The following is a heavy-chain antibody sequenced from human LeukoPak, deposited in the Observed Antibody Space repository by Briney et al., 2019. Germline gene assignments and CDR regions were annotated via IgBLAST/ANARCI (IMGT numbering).Heavy chain of an antibody. CDR2: IYYSGST. CDR1: GGSISSGGYY. V-gene: IGHV4-31*03. Sequence: SETLSLTCTVSGGSISSGGYYWSWIRQHPGKGLEWIGYIYYSGSTYYNPSLKSRVTTSVDTSKNQFSLKLSSVTAADTAVYYCARDPPSYYYDSSGPQNAFDIWGQGTMVTVSS. CDR3: ARDPPSYYYDSSGPQNAFDI. J-gene: IGHJ3*02. D-gene: IGHD3-22*01.